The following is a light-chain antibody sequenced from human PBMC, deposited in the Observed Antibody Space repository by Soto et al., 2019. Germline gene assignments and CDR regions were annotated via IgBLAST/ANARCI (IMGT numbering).Light chain of an antibody. CDR3: QSYESSRGGYV. Sequence: QSVLTQPPSVSGSPGQSVTISCARSSSNIGAAYSVHWYQQLPGTAPRLLIFGDTSRPSGVPDRFSASESGTSASLVITGLQAEDEADYYCQSYESSRGGYVFGTGTRSPS. J-gene: IGLJ1*01. V-gene: IGLV1-40*01. CDR1: SSNIGAAYS. CDR2: GDT.